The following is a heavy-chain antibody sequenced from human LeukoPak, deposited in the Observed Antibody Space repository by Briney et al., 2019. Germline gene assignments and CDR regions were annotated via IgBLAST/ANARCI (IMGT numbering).Heavy chain of an antibody. CDR3: ARHGYSSSWYQKKYYFDY. D-gene: IGHD6-13*01. Sequence: PSETLSLTCTVSGYSISSGYYWGWIRQPPGKGLEWTGSIDHSGSTYYNPSLKSRVTVSVDTSKNQFSLKLSSVTAADTAVYYCARHGYSSSWYQKKYYFDYWGQGTLVTVSS. V-gene: IGHV4-38-2*02. J-gene: IGHJ4*02. CDR2: IDHSGST. CDR1: GYSISSGYY.